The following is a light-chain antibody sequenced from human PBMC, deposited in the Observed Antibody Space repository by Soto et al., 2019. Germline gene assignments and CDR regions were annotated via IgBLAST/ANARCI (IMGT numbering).Light chain of an antibody. CDR1: QSISNH. CDR2: GSS. Sequence: EIVMTQSPATLSVSPGERATLSCRASQSISNHLAWYQQKPGQAPRLLLYGSSTRATDIPARFSGSGSGTEFTLSITGPQSEDFAVYYCHQYKNWPRATFGGGTKVEI. V-gene: IGKV3-15*01. CDR3: HQYKNWPRAT. J-gene: IGKJ4*01.